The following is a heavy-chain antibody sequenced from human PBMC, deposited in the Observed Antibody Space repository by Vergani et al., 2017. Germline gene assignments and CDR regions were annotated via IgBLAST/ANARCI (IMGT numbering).Heavy chain of an antibody. Sequence: QVQLQESGPGLVKPSQTLSLTCAVSGGSVSSGSYYWSRIRQPPGKGLEWIGYIYYSGSTNYNPSLKSQVTISVDTSKNQFSLKLSSVTAADTAVYYCARVGSTTTVVTPGGNYYYYGMDVWGQGTTVTVSS. V-gene: IGHV4-61*01. CDR2: IYYSGST. CDR3: ARVGSTTTVVTPGGNYYYYGMDV. J-gene: IGHJ6*02. CDR1: GGSVSSGSYY. D-gene: IGHD4-23*01.